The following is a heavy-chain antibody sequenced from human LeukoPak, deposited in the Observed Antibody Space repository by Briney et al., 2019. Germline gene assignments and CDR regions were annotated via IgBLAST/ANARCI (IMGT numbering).Heavy chain of an antibody. V-gene: IGHV4-61*08. CDR3: AREPHSGSYQSYWYFDL. D-gene: IGHD1-26*01. Sequence: SQTLSLTCAVSGGSISSGGYSWSWIRQPPGKGLEWIGYIYYSGSTNYNPSLKSRVTISVDTSKNQFSLKLSSVTAADTAVYYCAREPHSGSYQSYWYFDLWGRGTLVTVSS. J-gene: IGHJ2*01. CDR1: GGSISSGGYS. CDR2: IYYSGST.